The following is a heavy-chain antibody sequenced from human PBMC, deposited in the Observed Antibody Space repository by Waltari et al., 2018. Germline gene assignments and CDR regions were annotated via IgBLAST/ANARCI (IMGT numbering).Heavy chain of an antibody. J-gene: IGHJ2*01. CDR1: GYTFSGSD. D-gene: IGHD3-3*02. CDR3: TRPSSSINRKDWYFDL. CDR2: IRSEPKNYAT. Sequence: VQLVESGGDLLQPGGSMKLTCAASGYTFSGSDLHWVRQSSGKGLEWVGRIRSEPKNYATAYGASVTGRFTISRDDLKNTAFLQMNSLNIEDTAVYFCTRPSSSINRKDWYFDLWGRGTLVTVSS. V-gene: IGHV3-73*02.